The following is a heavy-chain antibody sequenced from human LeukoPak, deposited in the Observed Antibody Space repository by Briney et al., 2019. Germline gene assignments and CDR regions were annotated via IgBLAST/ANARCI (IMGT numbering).Heavy chain of an antibody. CDR1: GFTFSNYA. V-gene: IGHV3-15*01. CDR2: IKSKTDGGTT. CDR3: TTRVAGPNDAFDI. Sequence: GGSLRLSCAASGFTFSNYAMSWVRQAPGKGLEWVGRIKSKTDGGTTDYAAPVKGRFTISRDDSKNTLYLQMNSLKTEDTAVYYCTTRVAGPNDAFDIWGQGTMVTVSS. J-gene: IGHJ3*02. D-gene: IGHD6-19*01.